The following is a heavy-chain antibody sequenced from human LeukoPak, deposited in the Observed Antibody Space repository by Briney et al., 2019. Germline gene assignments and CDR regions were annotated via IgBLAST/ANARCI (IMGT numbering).Heavy chain of an antibody. CDR1: GGTFSSYA. CDR3: ARGRAPGAFWYFDL. J-gene: IGHJ2*01. V-gene: IGHV1-69*13. Sequence: ASVKVSCKASGGTFSSYAISWVRQAPGQGLEWMGGIIPIFGTANYAQKFQGRVTITADESTSTAYMELSSLRSEDTAVYYCARGRAPGAFWYFDLWGRGTLVTVSS. CDR2: IIPIFGTA. D-gene: IGHD3-10*01.